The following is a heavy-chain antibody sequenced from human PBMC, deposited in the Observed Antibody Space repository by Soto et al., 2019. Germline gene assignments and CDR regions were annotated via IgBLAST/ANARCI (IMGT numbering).Heavy chain of an antibody. CDR3: ARSIVVVTALDY. CDR1: GYTFTSYA. Sequence: EASVKVSCKASGYTFTSYAMHWVRQAPGQRLEWMGWMNPNSGNTGYAQKFQGRVTITRDTSASTAYMELSSLRSEDTAVYYCARSIVVVTALDYWGQGTLVTVSS. D-gene: IGHD2-21*02. CDR2: MNPNSGNT. V-gene: IGHV1-3*01. J-gene: IGHJ4*02.